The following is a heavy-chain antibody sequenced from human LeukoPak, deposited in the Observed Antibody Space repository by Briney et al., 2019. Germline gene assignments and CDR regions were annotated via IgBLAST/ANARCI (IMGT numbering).Heavy chain of an antibody. D-gene: IGHD4-23*01. J-gene: IGHJ4*02. CDR3: ARRAGGYSHPYDY. CDR1: GFTLSNHA. CDR2: ISGSGAMT. Sequence: GGSLRLSCAASGFTLSNHAMIWVRQAPGKGLEWVSSISGSGAMTYYADSVKGRFTISRDNAMDRLYLQMNSLGADDTAVYYCARRAGGYSHPYDYWGQGTLVTVSS. V-gene: IGHV3-23*01.